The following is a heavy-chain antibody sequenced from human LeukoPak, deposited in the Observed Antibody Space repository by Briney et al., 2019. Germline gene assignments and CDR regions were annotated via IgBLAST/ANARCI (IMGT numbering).Heavy chain of an antibody. D-gene: IGHD1-26*01. CDR1: GYTFTSYD. J-gene: IGHJ4*02. Sequence: ASVKVSCKASGYTFTSYDINWVRQATGQGLEWMGWMNPNSGNTGYAQKFQGRVTITRNTSISTAYMELSSLRSEDTAVYYCARVAERFPTRRTSFDYWGQGTLVTVSS. CDR3: ARVAERFPTRRTSFDY. V-gene: IGHV1-8*01. CDR2: MNPNSGNT.